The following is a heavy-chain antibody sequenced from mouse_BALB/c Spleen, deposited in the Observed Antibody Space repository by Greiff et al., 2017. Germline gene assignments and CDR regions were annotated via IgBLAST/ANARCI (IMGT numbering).Heavy chain of an antibody. V-gene: IGHV2-2*02. Sequence: QVQLQQSGPGLVQPSQSLSITCTVSGFSLTSYGVHWVRQSPGKGLEWLGVIWSGGSTDYNAAFISRLSISKDNSKSQVFFKMNSLQANDTAIYYCARRGSSYFAWFAYWGQGTLVTVSA. CDR1: GFSLTSYG. CDR3: ARRGSSYFAWFAY. D-gene: IGHD1-1*01. J-gene: IGHJ3*01. CDR2: IWSGGST.